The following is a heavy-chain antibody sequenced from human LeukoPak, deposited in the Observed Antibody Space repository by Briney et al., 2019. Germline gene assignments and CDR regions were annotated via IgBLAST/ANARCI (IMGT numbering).Heavy chain of an antibody. CDR1: GGIFNSYT. J-gene: IGHJ6*02. D-gene: IGHD7-27*01. CDR3: ARDGLPGDGMDV. V-gene: IGHV1-69*08. Sequence: ASVTVSFTASGGIFNSYTVSWVRQAPGKRFEWMGRFIPILDKADYSQRFRGRVTISADKSTTTVYMEVHRLRSDDTAVYYCARDGLPGDGMDVWGQGTTVTVSS. CDR2: FIPILDKA.